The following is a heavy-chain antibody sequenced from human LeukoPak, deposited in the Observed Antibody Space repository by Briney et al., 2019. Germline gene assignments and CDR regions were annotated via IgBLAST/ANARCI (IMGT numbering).Heavy chain of an antibody. CDR3: ARQGGTVGPTTQGFDI. J-gene: IGHJ3*02. D-gene: IGHD1-26*01. Sequence: GESLKISCKGSAYTFTSYWIAWVRQMPGKGLEWMGIIYPGDSDTRYSPSFQGQVTISADKSISTAYLQWSSLKASDTAMYYCARQGGTVGPTTQGFDIWGQGTMVTVSS. V-gene: IGHV5-51*01. CDR1: AYTFTSYW. CDR2: IYPGDSDT.